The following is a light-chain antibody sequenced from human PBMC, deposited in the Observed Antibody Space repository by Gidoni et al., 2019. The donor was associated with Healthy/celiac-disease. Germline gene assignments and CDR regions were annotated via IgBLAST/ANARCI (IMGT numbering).Light chain of an antibody. J-gene: IGLJ3*02. CDR2: GNS. CDR1: SSNIGAGYD. CDR3: QSYDSSLSGSLV. Sequence: QSALTQPPSVSGAPGQRVTISCTGSSSNIGAGYDVHWYRQLPGTAPKLLIYGNSNRPSGVPDRFSGSKSGTSASLAITGLQSEDEADYYCQSYDSSLSGSLVFGGGTKLTVL. V-gene: IGLV1-40*01.